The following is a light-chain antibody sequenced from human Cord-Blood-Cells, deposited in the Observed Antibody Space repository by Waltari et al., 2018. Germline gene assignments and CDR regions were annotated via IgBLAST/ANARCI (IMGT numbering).Light chain of an antibody. J-gene: IGLJ3*02. V-gene: IGLV2-14*01. CDR3: SSYTSSSTWV. Sequence: QSALTQPASVSGSPGQSITISCTGTSSDVGGYNYVSWYQQHPGKAPKLMIYDFSKRPSGVSNRFSGSKAGNTASLTISGLQAEDEADYYGSSYTSSSTWVFGGGTKLTGL. CDR1: SSDVGGYNY. CDR2: DFS.